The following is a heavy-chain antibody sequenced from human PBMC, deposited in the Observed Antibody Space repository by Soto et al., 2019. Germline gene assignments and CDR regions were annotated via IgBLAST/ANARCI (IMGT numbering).Heavy chain of an antibody. CDR3: ARDPKGNNWFDP. Sequence: SETLSLTCTVSGGSISSYFWSWIRQPPGKGLEWIGYIYYSGSTNYNPSLKSRVTISVDTSKNQFSLKLSSVTAADTAVYYCARDPKGNNWFDPWGQGTRVTVSS. CDR2: IYYSGST. CDR1: GGSISSYF. V-gene: IGHV4-59*01. J-gene: IGHJ5*02.